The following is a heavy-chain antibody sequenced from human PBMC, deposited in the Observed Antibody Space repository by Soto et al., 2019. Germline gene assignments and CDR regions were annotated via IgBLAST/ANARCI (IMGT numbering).Heavy chain of an antibody. J-gene: IGHJ4*02. CDR2: ISSSSSYI. V-gene: IGHV3-21*01. CDR3: ARDVRQGWLHETKGSYDY. Sequence: RLSCAASVFTFSSYSMNWVRQAPGKGLEWVSSISSSSSYIYYADSVKGRFTISRDNAKNSLYLQMNSLRAEDTAVYYCARDVRQGWLHETKGSYDYWGQGTLVTVSS. D-gene: IGHD5-12*01. CDR1: VFTFSSYS.